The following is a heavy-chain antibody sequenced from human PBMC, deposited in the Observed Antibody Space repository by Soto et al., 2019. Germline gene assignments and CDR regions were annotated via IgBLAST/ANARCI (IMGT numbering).Heavy chain of an antibody. CDR2: IYPGDSDT. J-gene: IGHJ3*02. D-gene: IGHD1-26*01. Sequence: PGESLKISCKGSGYSFPTSWIGWVRQISGKGLEWMGIIYPGDSDTRYSPSFQGQVTISVDKSISTAYLQWSSLKASDTAIYYCARASIVGATNNAFDIWGQGTMVTVS. CDR1: GYSFPTSW. CDR3: ARASIVGATNNAFDI. V-gene: IGHV5-51*01.